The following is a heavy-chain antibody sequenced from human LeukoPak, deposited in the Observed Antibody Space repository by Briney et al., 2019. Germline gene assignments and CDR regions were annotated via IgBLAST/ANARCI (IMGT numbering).Heavy chain of an antibody. CDR2: IYTSGST. Sequence: KTSETLSLTCTVSGNSISSGDYYWSWIRQPARKGLEWIGRIYTSGSTTYNPSLKSRVTISGDTSENQFSLRLSSVTAADTAVYYCARASYSYDISGWVPFDYWGQGTLVTVSS. V-gene: IGHV4-61*02. CDR3: ARASYSYDISGWVPFDY. D-gene: IGHD3-22*01. J-gene: IGHJ4*02. CDR1: GNSISSGDYY.